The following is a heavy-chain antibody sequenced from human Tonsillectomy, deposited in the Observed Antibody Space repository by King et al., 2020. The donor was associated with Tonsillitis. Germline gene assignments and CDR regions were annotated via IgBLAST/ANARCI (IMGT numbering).Heavy chain of an antibody. V-gene: IGHV3-13*01. D-gene: IGHD2-21*01. CDR3: ARGVIHNWFAP. Sequence: VQLVESGGGLVQPGGSLRLSCAASGFTFSSYDMHWVRQATGKGLEWVSGIGTAGDTYYPGSVKGRFTISRENAKKSLYLQMNSLRAGDTAVYYCARGVIHNWFAPCGQGTLVTVSS. J-gene: IGHJ5*02. CDR2: IGTAGDT. CDR1: GFTFSSYD.